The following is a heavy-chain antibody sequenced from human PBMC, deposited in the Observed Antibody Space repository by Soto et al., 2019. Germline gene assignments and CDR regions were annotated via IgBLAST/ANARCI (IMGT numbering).Heavy chain of an antibody. V-gene: IGHV4-4*02. D-gene: IGHD5-18*01. J-gene: IGHJ4*02. CDR1: GVSIGSHDW. Sequence: QVQLQESGPGLVKPSGTLSLTCAVSGVSIGSHDWWTWVRQPPGKGREWIGESHQSGNTNYNSSLESRVTISLDKSKNHSSMQLSSVTVADTAVYYCATRDTGRVYWGQGTLVTVSS. CDR2: SHQSGNT. CDR3: ATRDTGRVY.